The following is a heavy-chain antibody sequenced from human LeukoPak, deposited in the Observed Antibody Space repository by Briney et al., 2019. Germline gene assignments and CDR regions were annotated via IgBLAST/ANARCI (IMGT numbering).Heavy chain of an antibody. Sequence: PGGSLRLSCATSGFSFSTFGMHWVRQTPGKGLEWVSAISGSGGSTYYADSVKGRFTISRDNSKNTLYLQMNSLRAEDTAVYYCAIEPGVGSSGYPPGAFDIWGQGTMVTVSS. CDR2: ISGSGGST. D-gene: IGHD3-22*01. CDR3: AIEPGVGSSGYPPGAFDI. CDR1: GFSFSTFG. V-gene: IGHV3-23*01. J-gene: IGHJ3*02.